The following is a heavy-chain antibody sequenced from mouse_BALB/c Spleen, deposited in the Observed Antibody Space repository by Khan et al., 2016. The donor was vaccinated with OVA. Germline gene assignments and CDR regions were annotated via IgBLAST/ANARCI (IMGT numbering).Heavy chain of an antibody. CDR3: TREGIDY. V-gene: IGHV1-7*01. J-gene: IGHJ2*01. CDR1: GYTFTTYW. Sequence: VQLQESGAELAKPGASVKMSCKASGYTFTTYWMHWVKQRPGQGLEWIGYINPTSGYTDYNEKVKDRATLSADKSSSTAYMQLSSLTSEDSAVYYCTREGIDYWGQGNTLTVSS. CDR2: INPTSGYT.